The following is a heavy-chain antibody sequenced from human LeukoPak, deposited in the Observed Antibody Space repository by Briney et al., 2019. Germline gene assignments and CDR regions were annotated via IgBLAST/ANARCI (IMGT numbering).Heavy chain of an antibody. D-gene: IGHD3-3*01. CDR2: NYYSGST. CDR1: GGSISSYY. J-gene: IGHJ5*02. V-gene: IGHV4-59*12. CDR3: AREGYYDFWSGYYRGNWFDP. Sequence: SETLSLTCTVSGGSISSYYWSWIRQPPGKGLEWIGYNYYSGSTNYNPSLKSRVTISVDTSKNQFSLKLSSVTAADTAVYYCAREGYYDFWSGYYRGNWFDPWGQGTLVTVSS.